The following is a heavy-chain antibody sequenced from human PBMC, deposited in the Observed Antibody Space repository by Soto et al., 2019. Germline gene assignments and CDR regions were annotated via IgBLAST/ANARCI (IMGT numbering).Heavy chain of an antibody. CDR2: ISYDGSNK. CDR3: AKERGFYCGSGSPLNYYGIDV. CDR1: GFTFSSYG. J-gene: IGHJ6*02. Sequence: QVQLVESGGGVVQPGRSLRLSCAASGFTFSSYGMHWVRQAPGKGLEWVAVISYDGSNKYYADSVKGRFTISRDNSKNTLYLQMNSLRAEDTAVYYCAKERGFYCGSGSPLNYYGIDVWGQGTTVTVSS. V-gene: IGHV3-30*18. D-gene: IGHD3-10*01.